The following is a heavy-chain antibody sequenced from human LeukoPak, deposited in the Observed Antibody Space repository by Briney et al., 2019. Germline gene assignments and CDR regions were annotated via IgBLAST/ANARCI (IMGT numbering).Heavy chain of an antibody. Sequence: PGGSLRLSCAASGFTFSSYEMNWVRQAPGKGLEWVSNISGSGGRTYYADSVKGRFTISRDDSKNTLYLQMNSLRAEDTAVYYCARDRANRDYFDYWGQGTLVTVSS. V-gene: IGHV3-23*01. CDR2: ISGSGGRT. J-gene: IGHJ4*02. CDR1: GFTFSSYE. D-gene: IGHD1/OR15-1a*01. CDR3: ARDRANRDYFDY.